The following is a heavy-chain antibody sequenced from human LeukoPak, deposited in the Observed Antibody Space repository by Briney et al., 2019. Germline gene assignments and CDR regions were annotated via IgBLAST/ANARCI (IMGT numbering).Heavy chain of an antibody. CDR2: IKEDGSEK. D-gene: IGHD1-26*01. CDR3: ARARATGEFDC. Sequence: GGSLRLSCAVSGFTLSSYWMSWVRQSPEKGLGWVANIKEDGSEKYYVDSVKGRFTISRDNAKNSLYLQMNSLRAEDTAVYFCARARATGEFDCWGQGTLVTVSS. CDR1: GFTLSSYW. J-gene: IGHJ4*02. V-gene: IGHV3-7*01.